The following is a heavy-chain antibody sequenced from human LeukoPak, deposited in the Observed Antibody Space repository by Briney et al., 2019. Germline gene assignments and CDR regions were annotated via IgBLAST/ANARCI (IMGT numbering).Heavy chain of an antibody. J-gene: IGHJ4*02. Sequence: HGGSLRLSCAPPGVTFRSYWMHCVRQVPGKRLVWVSLINSDSATSHADCVKGRFTISRDNAENTLYLQMNSLRAEDTAVYDCARSAADAFDYWGEGTLVTVSS. V-gene: IGHV3-74*01. CDR1: GVTFRSYW. CDR3: ARSAADAFDY. D-gene: IGHD2-15*01. CDR2: INSDSAT.